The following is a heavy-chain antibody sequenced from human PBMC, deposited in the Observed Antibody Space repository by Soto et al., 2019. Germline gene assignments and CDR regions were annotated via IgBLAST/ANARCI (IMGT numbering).Heavy chain of an antibody. V-gene: IGHV3-49*03. Sequence: GGSLRLSCTASGFTFGDYAMSWFRQAPGKGLEWVGFIRSKAYGGTTEYAASVKGRFTISRDDSKSIAYLQMNSLKTEDTAVYYCTRVGIYRSGWYLFYFDYWGQGTLVTVSS. CDR3: TRVGIYRSGWYLFYFDY. CDR1: GFTFGDYA. CDR2: IRSKAYGGTT. J-gene: IGHJ4*02. D-gene: IGHD6-19*01.